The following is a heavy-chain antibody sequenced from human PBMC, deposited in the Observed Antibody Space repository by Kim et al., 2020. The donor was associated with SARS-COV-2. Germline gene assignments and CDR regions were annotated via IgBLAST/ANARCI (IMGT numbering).Heavy chain of an antibody. Sequence: AESVKGRFTISKDISKSTLVLQMNSLRVDDTAVYYCAKWEGSLLESWYFDFWGRGTLVTVSS. CDR3: AKWEGSLLESWYFDF. D-gene: IGHD1-26*01. J-gene: IGHJ2*01. V-gene: IGHV3-23*01.